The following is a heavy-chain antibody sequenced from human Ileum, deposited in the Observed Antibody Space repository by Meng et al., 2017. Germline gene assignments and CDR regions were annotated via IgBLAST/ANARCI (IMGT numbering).Heavy chain of an antibody. D-gene: IGHD7-27*01. CDR3: ARDHWGSLDY. Sequence: QVHLRESGPGLVRPVETLSLICTVSCASFGSAGYQWGWIRQPPGKGLEWIGYASTNYNPSLKSRVTISLDTSKNQFSLKLSSVTAADTAVYYCARDHWGSLDYWGQGILVTVSS. CDR2: AST. CDR1: CASFGSAGYQ. V-gene: IGHV4-61*08. J-gene: IGHJ4*02.